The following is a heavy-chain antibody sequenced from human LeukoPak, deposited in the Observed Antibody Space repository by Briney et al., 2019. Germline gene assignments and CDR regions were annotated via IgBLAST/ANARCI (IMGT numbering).Heavy chain of an antibody. CDR2: FDPEDGET. CDR1: GYTLTELS. CDR3: AIHTVVTPV. Sequence: ASVKVSCKVSGYTLTELSMHWVRQAPGKGLEWMGGFDPEDGETIYAQKFQGRVTITADESTSTAYMELSSLRSEDTAVYYCAIHTVVTPVWGQGTLVTVSS. J-gene: IGHJ4*02. V-gene: IGHV1-24*01. D-gene: IGHD4-23*01.